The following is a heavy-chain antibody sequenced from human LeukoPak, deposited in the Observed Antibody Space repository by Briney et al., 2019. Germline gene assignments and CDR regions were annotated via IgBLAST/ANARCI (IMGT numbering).Heavy chain of an antibody. V-gene: IGHV3-48*03. D-gene: IGHD4-17*01. J-gene: IGHJ4*02. CDR3: ANVHYGDTTGYFDY. CDR2: ISSSGSTI. CDR1: GFTFSSYE. Sequence: GGSLRLSCAASGFTFSSYEMNWVRQAPGKGLEWVSYISSSGSTIYYADSVKGRFTISRDNSKNTLYLQMNSLRAEDTAVYYCANVHYGDTTGYFDYWGQGTLVTVSS.